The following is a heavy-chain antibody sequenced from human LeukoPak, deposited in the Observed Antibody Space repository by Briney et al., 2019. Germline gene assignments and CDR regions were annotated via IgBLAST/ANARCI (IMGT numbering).Heavy chain of an antibody. J-gene: IGHJ3*02. CDR2: MYTSGIT. CDR3: ASRDANTAAAFDI. D-gene: IGHD2-21*02. V-gene: IGHV4-59*10. Sequence: GSLRLSCAASGFTFSSYAMSWVRQAPGKGLEWIGHMYTSGITNYNPSLKSRVTMSVDTSKKQFSLKLSSVTAADTAVYYCASRDANTAAAFDIWGQGTMLTVSS. CDR1: GFTFSSYA.